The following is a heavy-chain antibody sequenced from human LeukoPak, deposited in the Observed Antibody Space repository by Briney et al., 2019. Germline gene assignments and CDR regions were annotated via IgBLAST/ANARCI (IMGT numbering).Heavy chain of an antibody. D-gene: IGHD6-13*01. CDR3: AAAAGSYYYYYGMDV. V-gene: IGHV4-59*01. CDR2: IYYSGST. Sequence: SETLSLTCTVSGGSISSYYWSWIRQPPGKGLEWIGYIYYSGSTNYNPSLKSRVTISVDTSRNQFSLKLSSVTAADTAVYYCAAAAGSYYYYYGMDVWGQGTTVTVSS. J-gene: IGHJ6*02. CDR1: GGSISSYY.